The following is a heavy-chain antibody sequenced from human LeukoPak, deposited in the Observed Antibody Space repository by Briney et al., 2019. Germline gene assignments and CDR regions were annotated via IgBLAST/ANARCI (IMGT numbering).Heavy chain of an antibody. CDR2: IPSGGGT. CDR1: GFTFSTYG. D-gene: IGHD3-9*01. Sequence: GGSLRLSCAASGFTFSTYGMSWVRQAPGKGLQWVSTIPSGGGTYYADSVRGRFTIFRDNAKDSLYLQINSLRAEDTAMYYCARDLDDTLTGNFDYWGQGTLVTVSS. J-gene: IGHJ4*02. V-gene: IGHV3-23*01. CDR3: ARDLDDTLTGNFDY.